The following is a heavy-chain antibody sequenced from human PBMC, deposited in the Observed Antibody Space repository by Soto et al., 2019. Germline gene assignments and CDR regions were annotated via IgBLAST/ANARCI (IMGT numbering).Heavy chain of an antibody. Sequence: QLQLQESGPGLVKPSETLSLTCTVSGGSISSSSYYWGWIRQPPGKGLEWIGSIYYSGSTYYNPSLKSRVTISVDTSKNQFSLKLSSVTAADPAVYYCARHRGAMVHFDYWGQGTLVTVSS. J-gene: IGHJ4*02. CDR1: GGSISSSSYY. D-gene: IGHD5-18*01. V-gene: IGHV4-39*01. CDR3: ARHRGAMVHFDY. CDR2: IYYSGST.